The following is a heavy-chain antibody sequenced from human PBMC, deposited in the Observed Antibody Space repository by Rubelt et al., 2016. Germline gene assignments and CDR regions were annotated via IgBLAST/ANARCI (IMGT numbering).Heavy chain of an antibody. V-gene: IGHV2-5*01. J-gene: IGHJ4*02. D-gene: IGHD6-13*01. CDR2: IYWNDDK. CDR3: AHKWPVTHSSSQRYFVY. CDR1: GFSLSTSGVG. Sequence: QITLKESGPTLVKPTQTLTLTCTFSGFSLSTSGVGVGWIRQPPGKALEWLAFIYWNDDKRYNPSLESRLTITKDTSKNHVVLTMTNMDPRDTATYYWAHKWPVTHSSSQRYFVYWGQGTLVTVSS.